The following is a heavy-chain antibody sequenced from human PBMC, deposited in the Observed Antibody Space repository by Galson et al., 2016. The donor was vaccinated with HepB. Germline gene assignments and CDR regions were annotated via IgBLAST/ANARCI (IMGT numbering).Heavy chain of an antibody. V-gene: IGHV3-7*05. D-gene: IGHD1-1*01. J-gene: IGHJ4*02. CDR2: IKQDGSEK. CDR3: ACPTGGNWTDY. CDR1: GFTFNSYW. Sequence: SLRLSCAASGFTFNSYWMAWVRQAPGKGLEWVANIKQDGSEKYYVDSVKGRFTISRDNAKNSLYLQMNSLRVEDTAVYYCACPTGGNWTDYWGQGTLVTASS.